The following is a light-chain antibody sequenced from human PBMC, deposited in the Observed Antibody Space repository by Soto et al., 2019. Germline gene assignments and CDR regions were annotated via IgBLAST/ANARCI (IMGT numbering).Light chain of an antibody. J-gene: IGKJ1*01. CDR1: QSVSGW. V-gene: IGKV1-5*01. CDR3: HQYETFSGT. CDR2: DAS. Sequence: DIEMTQSPSTLSASVGDTVTVTCRASQSVSGWLAWYQQKPGEAPKLLIYDASALPSGVPSRFSGSGSGTKFTLTIASLQPDDFATYYCHQYETFSGTFGPGTKVEI.